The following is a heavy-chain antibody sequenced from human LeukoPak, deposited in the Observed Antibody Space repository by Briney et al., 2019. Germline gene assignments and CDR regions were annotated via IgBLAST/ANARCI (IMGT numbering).Heavy chain of an antibody. CDR2: ISGSGGST. CDR3: AKDGLGYSGYDYVYYYYGMDV. D-gene: IGHD5-12*01. CDR1: GFTFTTYA. V-gene: IGHV3-23*01. J-gene: IGHJ6*02. Sequence: GGSLRLSCAASGFTFTTYATSWVRQAPGKGLEWVSSISGSGGSTYYADSVKGRFTISRDNSRSTLYLQMNSLRAEDTAVYYCAKDGLGYSGYDYVYYYYGMDVWGQGTTVTVPS.